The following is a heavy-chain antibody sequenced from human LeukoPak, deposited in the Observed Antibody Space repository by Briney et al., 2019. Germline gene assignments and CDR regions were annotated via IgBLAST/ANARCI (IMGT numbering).Heavy chain of an antibody. V-gene: IGHV4-59*01. CDR3: ARDPNYYDSSGYYWDY. CDR2: IYSSGST. Sequence: SETLSLTCTVSGGSISSYYWSWIRQPPGKGLEWIGYIYSSGSTNYNPSLKSRVTISVDTPKNQFSLKLSSVTAADTAVYYCARDPNYYDSSGYYWDYWGQGTLVTVSS. J-gene: IGHJ4*02. D-gene: IGHD3-22*01. CDR1: GGSISSYY.